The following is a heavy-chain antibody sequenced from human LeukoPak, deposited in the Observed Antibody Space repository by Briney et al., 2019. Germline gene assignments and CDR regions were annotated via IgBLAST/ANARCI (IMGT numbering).Heavy chain of an antibody. CDR3: ARVANQEGLDWFDP. V-gene: IGHV4-34*01. J-gene: IGHJ5*02. CDR2: INHSGST. CDR1: GGSFSGYY. Sequence: SETLSLTCAVYGGSFSGYYWSWIRQPPGKGLEWIGEINHSGSTNYNPSLQSRVTISVDTPKHQFSLKLSSVTAADSAVDYCARVANQEGLDWFDPWGQGTLVTVSS.